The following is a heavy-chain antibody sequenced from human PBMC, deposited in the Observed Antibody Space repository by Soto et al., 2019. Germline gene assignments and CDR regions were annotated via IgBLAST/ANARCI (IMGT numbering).Heavy chain of an antibody. Sequence: ETLSLTCAVYGGSFSGYYWSWIRQPPGKGLEWIGEINHSGSTNYNPSLKSRVTISVDTSKNQFSLKLSSVTAADTAVYYCAGGRGITIFGGRYFDLWGRGTLVTVSS. D-gene: IGHD3-3*01. J-gene: IGHJ2*01. CDR2: INHSGST. CDR1: GGSFSGYY. CDR3: AGGRGITIFGGRYFDL. V-gene: IGHV4-34*01.